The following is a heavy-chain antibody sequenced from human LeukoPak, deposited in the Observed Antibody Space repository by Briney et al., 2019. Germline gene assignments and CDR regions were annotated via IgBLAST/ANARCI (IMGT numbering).Heavy chain of an antibody. J-gene: IGHJ4*02. D-gene: IGHD4-17*01. V-gene: IGHV1-18*01. Sequence: ASVKVSCKASGYTFTSYGISWVRQAPGQGLEWMGWISAYNGDTNYAQKLQGRVTMTTDTSTSTAYMELRSLRSDDTAVYYCAREQDYGEANDYWGQGTLVTVSS. CDR1: GYTFTSYG. CDR3: AREQDYGEANDY. CDR2: ISAYNGDT.